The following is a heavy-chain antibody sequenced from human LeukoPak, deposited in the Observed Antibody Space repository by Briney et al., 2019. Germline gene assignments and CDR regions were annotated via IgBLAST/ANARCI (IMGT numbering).Heavy chain of an antibody. J-gene: IGHJ4*02. Sequence: ASVKVSCKASGYTFTDYYMHWVRQAPGQGPEWMGWIKPNSGDTNYVQKFQGRVAMTRDTSISTAYMELSSLRSEDTAVCYCAAVDVIAVAGKRVNYFDYWGQGTLVTVSS. CDR3: AAVDVIAVAGKRVNYFDY. CDR2: IKPNSGDT. V-gene: IGHV1-2*02. D-gene: IGHD6-19*01. CDR1: GYTFTDYY.